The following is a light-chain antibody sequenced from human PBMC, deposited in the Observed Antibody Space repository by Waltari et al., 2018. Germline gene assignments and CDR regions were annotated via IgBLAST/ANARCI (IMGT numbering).Light chain of an antibody. V-gene: IGLV1-40*01. CDR1: YSNIGGSF. CDR3: QSYDTTMRAL. J-gene: IGLJ7*01. Sequence: QSVLTQPPSVSGAPGQRVTISCAGSYSNIGGSFVSWYQQLPGTAPKLLIYENSRPPSVVSDRFSGSQSGTSASLTINGLQSEDEAAYYCQSYDTTMRALFGGGTRLTVL. CDR2: ENS.